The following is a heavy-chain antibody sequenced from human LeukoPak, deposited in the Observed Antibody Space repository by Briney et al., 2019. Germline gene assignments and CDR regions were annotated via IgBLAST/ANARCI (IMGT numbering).Heavy chain of an antibody. CDR2: MSANSDNR. Sequence: GASVKVSCKASGYTFTSYDINWVRQATGQGLEWMGWMSANSDNRGYEQNFQGRVTMTMDTSISTAYMELSSLRSEDTAVYYSAAIMVVTAGVAFNIWGQGTMVTVSS. J-gene: IGHJ3*02. V-gene: IGHV1-8*01. CDR3: AAIMVVTAGVAFNI. CDR1: GYTFTSYD. D-gene: IGHD2-21*02.